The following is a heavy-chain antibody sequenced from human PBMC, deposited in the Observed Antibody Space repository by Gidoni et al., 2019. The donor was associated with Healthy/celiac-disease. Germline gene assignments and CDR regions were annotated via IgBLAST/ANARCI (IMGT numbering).Heavy chain of an antibody. J-gene: IGHJ4*02. CDR1: GFTFSSYE. CDR2: ISSSGSTI. Sequence: EVQLVESGGGLVQPGGSLRLSCAASGFTFSSYEVHWVRQAPGKGLEWVSYISSSGSTIYYADSVKGRFTISRDNAKNSLYLQMNSLRAEDTAVYYCARKGYCGGDCYSMFSYFDYWGQGTLVTVSS. V-gene: IGHV3-48*03. CDR3: ARKGYCGGDCYSMFSYFDY. D-gene: IGHD2-21*02.